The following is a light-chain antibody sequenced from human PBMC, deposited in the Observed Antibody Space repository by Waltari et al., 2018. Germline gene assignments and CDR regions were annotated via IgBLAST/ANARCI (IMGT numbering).Light chain of an antibody. J-gene: IGKJ4*01. CDR2: STY. CDR1: QTVSTIA. CDR3: QQYDGIVVT. V-gene: IGKV3-20*01. Sequence: CRASQTVSTIALSCYQQKPGQAPRVLIYSTYNRAPGIPDRFSGSGSGTDFTLTINRLAPEDFAMYYCQQYDGIVVTFGGGTKVEI.